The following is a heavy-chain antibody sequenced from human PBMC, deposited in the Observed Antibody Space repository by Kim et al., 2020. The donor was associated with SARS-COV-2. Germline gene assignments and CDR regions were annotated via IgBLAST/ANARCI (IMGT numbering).Heavy chain of an antibody. CDR2: ISSSSSYT. V-gene: IGHV3-11*03. D-gene: IGHD6-19*01. Sequence: GGSLRLSCAASGFTFSDYYMSWIRQAPGKGLEWVSYISSSSSYTNYADSVKGRFTISRDNAKNSLYLQMNSLRAEDTAVYYCARRAVAGRLFDYWGQGTLVTVSS. CDR1: GFTFSDYY. CDR3: ARRAVAGRLFDY. J-gene: IGHJ4*02.